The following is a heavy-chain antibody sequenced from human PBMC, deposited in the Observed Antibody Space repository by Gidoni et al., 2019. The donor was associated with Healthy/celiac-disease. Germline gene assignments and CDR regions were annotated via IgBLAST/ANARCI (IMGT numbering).Heavy chain of an antibody. D-gene: IGHD2-2*01. Sequence: QVQLVQSGAEVKKPGSSVKVSCKASGGTFSSYALSWVRQAPGQGPEWMGGIIPIFGTANYAQKFQGRVTITADESTSTAYMELSSLRSEDTAVYYCATRRAVVVVPAAMIPHYYGMDVWGQGTTVTVSS. CDR3: ATRRAVVVVPAAMIPHYYGMDV. J-gene: IGHJ6*02. CDR1: GGTFSSYA. CDR2: IIPIFGTA. V-gene: IGHV1-69*01.